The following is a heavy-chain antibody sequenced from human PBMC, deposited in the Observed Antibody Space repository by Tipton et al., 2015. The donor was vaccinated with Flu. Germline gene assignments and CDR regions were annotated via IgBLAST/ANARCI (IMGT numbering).Heavy chain of an antibody. CDR2: IYYSGST. J-gene: IGHJ4*02. Sequence: TLSLTCTVSGGSISSGGYYWSWIRQHPGKGREWIGYIYYSGSTYYNPSLKSLVTISVDTSKNQFSLKLSSVTAADTAVYYCARAPGDYYGSGTYFDYWGQGTLVTVSS. CDR3: ARAPGDYYGSGTYFDY. D-gene: IGHD3-10*01. CDR1: GGSISSGGYY. V-gene: IGHV4-31*01.